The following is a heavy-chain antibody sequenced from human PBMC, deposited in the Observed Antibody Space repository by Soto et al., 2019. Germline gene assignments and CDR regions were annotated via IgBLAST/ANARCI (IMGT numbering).Heavy chain of an antibody. V-gene: IGHV4-59*08. CDR2: SYYSGRT. CDR3: AKHRECYGNTCHSGEFDP. Sequence: PSETLSLTCTVSGGSINNYYWSWIRQPPGKGLEWIGYSYYSGRTSYNPSLKSRVTISVDTSKNQFSLKLSSVTAADTAVYYCAKHRECYGNTCHSGEFDPWGKGTQVTVAS. J-gene: IGHJ5*02. D-gene: IGHD3-16*01. CDR1: GGSINNYY.